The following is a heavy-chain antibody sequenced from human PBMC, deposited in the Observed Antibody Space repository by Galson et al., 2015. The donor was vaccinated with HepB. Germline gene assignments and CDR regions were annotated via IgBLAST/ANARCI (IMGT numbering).Heavy chain of an antibody. V-gene: IGHV3-23*01. J-gene: IGHJ3*02. CDR3: AKVMASGSYYCDAFDI. CDR2: ISGSGGST. Sequence: SLRLSCAASGFTFSSYAMSWVRQAPGKGLEWVSAISGSGGSTYYADSVKGRFTISRDNSKNTLYLQMNSLRAEDTAVYYCAKVMASGSYYCDAFDIWGQGTMVTVSS. CDR1: GFTFSSYA. D-gene: IGHD3-10*01.